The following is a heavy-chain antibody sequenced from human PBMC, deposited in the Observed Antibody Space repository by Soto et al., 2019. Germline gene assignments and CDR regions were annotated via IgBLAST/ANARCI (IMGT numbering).Heavy chain of an antibody. D-gene: IGHD2-2*01. J-gene: IGHJ4*02. CDR3: ARTQQASGYSSSFYLGY. Sequence: RGESLKISCKASGFTFTTYWIGWVRQMPGKGLEWMGLIYPGDSDTRYSPSFRGQVTISADKALNTAYLSLRASDTAMYYCARTQQASGYSSSFYLGYWGRGTLVTVSS. CDR1: GFTFTTYW. CDR2: IYPGDSDT. V-gene: IGHV5-51*01.